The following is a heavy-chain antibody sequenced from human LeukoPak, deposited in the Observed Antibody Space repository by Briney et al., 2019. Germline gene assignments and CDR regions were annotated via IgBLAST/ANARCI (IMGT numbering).Heavy chain of an antibody. V-gene: IGHV4-59*01. CDR3: AREVVAAAGTVDY. J-gene: IGHJ4*02. CDR2: IYYSGST. Sequence: SETLSLTCAVSGDSISNFYWSWIRQPPGKGLEWIGYIYYSGSTNYNPSLKSRVTISVDTSKNQFSLKLSSVTAADTAVYYCAREVVAAAGTVDYWGQGTLVIVSS. CDR1: GDSISNFY. D-gene: IGHD6-13*01.